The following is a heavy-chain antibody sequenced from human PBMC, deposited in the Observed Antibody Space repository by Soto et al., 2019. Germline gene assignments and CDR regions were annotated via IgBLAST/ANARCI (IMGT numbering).Heavy chain of an antibody. Sequence: PGGYLRLSCAASGLTVSSSSLTWVRQAPGKGLEWVAILYTGTDTVYADSVKGRFTISRDSSKNTLYLQMHRLRAEDTAMYFCARSRYTGPYSRRFLDYSGQAPLRTVS. V-gene: IGHV3-53*01. D-gene: IGHD2-15*01. CDR3: ARSRYTGPYSRRFLDY. CDR1: GLTVSSSS. CDR2: LYTGTDT. J-gene: IGHJ4*02.